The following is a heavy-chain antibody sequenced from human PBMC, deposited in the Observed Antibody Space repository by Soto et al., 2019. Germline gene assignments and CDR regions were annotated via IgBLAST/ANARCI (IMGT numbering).Heavy chain of an antibody. V-gene: IGHV3-7*04. J-gene: IGHJ3*02. D-gene: IGHD3-10*01. CDR3: ARDRGVRSPRAFDI. CDR1: GFTFSSYW. CDR2: IKQDGSEK. Sequence: EVQLVESGGGLVQPGGSLRLSCAASGFTFSSYWMSWVRQAPGKGLEWVANIKQDGSEKYYVDSVKGRFTISRDNAKNSLYLQMNSLRAEDTAVYYCARDRGVRSPRAFDIWGQGTMVTVSS.